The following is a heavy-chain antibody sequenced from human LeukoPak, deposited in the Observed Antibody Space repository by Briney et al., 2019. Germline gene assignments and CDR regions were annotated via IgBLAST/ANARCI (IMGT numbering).Heavy chain of an antibody. D-gene: IGHD5-18*01. CDR3: ARASTSMVTNY. Sequence: GSSVKVSCKASGGTFSSYAISWVRQAPGQGLEWMGRIIPILGIANYAQKFQGRVTITEDKSTSTAYMELSSLRSEDTAVYYCARASTSMVTNYWGQGTLVTVSS. CDR2: IIPILGIA. CDR1: GGTFSSYA. J-gene: IGHJ4*02. V-gene: IGHV1-69*04.